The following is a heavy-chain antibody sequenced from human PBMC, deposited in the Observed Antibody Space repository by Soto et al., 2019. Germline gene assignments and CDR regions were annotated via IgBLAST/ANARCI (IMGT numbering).Heavy chain of an antibody. V-gene: IGHV4-31*03. J-gene: IGHJ3*02. CDR3: ARKAGDAFDI. D-gene: IGHD6-13*01. CDR2: IYYSGST. CDR1: GGSISSGGYN. Sequence: QVQLQESGPGLVKPSQTLSLTCTVSGGSISSGGYNWSWIRQHPGKGLEWIGYIYYSGSTYYNPSLKSRVTISVDTPKNQFSLKVSSVTAADTAVHYCARKAGDAFDIWGQGTMVTVSS.